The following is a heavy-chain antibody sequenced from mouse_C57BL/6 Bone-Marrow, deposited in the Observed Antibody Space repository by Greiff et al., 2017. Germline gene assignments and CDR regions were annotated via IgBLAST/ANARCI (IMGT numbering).Heavy chain of an antibody. J-gene: IGHJ2*01. CDR2: INPSSGYT. V-gene: IGHV1-4*01. D-gene: IGHD1-1*01. CDR3: ARRNYGGY. Sequence: VKLMESGAELARPGASVKMSCKASGYTFTSYTMHWVKQRPGPGLEWIGYINPSSGYTKYNQKFKDKATLTADKSSSTAYMQLSSLTSEDSAVYYCARRNYGGYWGQGTTLTVSS. CDR1: GYTFTSYT.